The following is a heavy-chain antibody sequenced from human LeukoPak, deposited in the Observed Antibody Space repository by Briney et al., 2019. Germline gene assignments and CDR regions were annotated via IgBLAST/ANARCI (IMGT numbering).Heavy chain of an antibody. J-gene: IGHJ5*02. V-gene: IGHV3-48*03. CDR2: ISSSGSTT. CDR1: GFTFSSYE. CDR3: ARNKGSSWYGGWFDP. Sequence: PGGSLGLSCVASGFTFSSYEMNWVRQAPGKGLEWVSYISSSGSTTYYGDSVKGRFTISRDNAKNLLYLQMNSLRAEDTAVYYCARNKGSSWYGGWFDPWGQGTLVTVSS. D-gene: IGHD6-13*01.